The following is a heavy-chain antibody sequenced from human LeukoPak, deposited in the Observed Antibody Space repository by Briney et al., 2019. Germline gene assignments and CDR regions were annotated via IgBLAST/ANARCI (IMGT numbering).Heavy chain of an antibody. J-gene: IGHJ4*02. CDR2: INHSRST. D-gene: IGHD3-10*01. V-gene: IGHV4-34*01. Sequence: MASETLSLTCAVYGGSFSPYYWSWIRQSPDKGLEWIGEINHSRSTNYNPSLKSRVTISVDTSKNQFSLKLSSVTAADTAVYYCAREPAGVRSGSYYRHFDYWGQGTLVTVSS. CDR3: AREPAGVRSGSYYRHFDY. CDR1: GGSFSPYY.